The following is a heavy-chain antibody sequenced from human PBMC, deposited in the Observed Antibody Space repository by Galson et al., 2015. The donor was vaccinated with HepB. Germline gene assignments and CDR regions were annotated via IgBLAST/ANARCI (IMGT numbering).Heavy chain of an antibody. J-gene: IGHJ6*02. Sequence: SVKVSCKASGGTFSSYAISWVRQAPGQGLEWMGGIIPIFGTANCAQKFQGRVTITADKSTSTAYMELSSLRSEDTAVYDCASSSKNLAAYYYYYGMDVWGQGTTVTVSS. CDR2: IIPIFGTA. CDR1: GGTFSSYA. CDR3: ASSSKNLAAYYYYYGMDV. V-gene: IGHV1-69*06. D-gene: IGHD6-19*01.